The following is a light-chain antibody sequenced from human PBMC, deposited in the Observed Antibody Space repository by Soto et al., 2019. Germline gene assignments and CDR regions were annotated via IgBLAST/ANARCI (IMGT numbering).Light chain of an antibody. J-gene: IGKJ5*01. V-gene: IGKV3-20*01. CDR3: QQYGSSGIT. Sequence: PGERATLSCRASQTVSSSLAWYQQKPGQAPRLLIYEASNRATGIPARFSGSGSGADFTLIISRLEPEDFAVYYCQQYGSSGITFGQGTRLEIK. CDR1: QTVSSS. CDR2: EAS.